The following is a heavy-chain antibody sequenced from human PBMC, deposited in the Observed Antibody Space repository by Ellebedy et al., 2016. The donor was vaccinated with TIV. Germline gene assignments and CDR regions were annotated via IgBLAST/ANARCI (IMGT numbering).Heavy chain of an antibody. CDR1: GFTFSNAW. J-gene: IGHJ6*02. CDR3: TTDVTIWPNYYYYGMDV. V-gene: IGHV3-15*07. CDR2: IKSKTDGGTT. D-gene: IGHD1-1*01. Sequence: GGSLRLSXAASGFTFSNAWMNWVRQAPGKGLEWVARIKSKTDGGTTDYAAPVKGRFTISRDDSKNTLYLQMNSLKTEDTAVYYCTTDVTIWPNYYYYGMDVWGQGTTVTVSS.